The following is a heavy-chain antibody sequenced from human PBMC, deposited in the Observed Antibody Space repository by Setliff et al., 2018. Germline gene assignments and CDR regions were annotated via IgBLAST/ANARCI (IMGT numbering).Heavy chain of an antibody. V-gene: IGHV4-39*03. Sequence: SETLSLTCTVSGGSISSSSYYWGWIRQPPGKGLEWIGSIYYSGSTYYNPSLKSRVTISVDTSKNQFSLKLSSVTAADTAVYYCTVYNTGSSKDHYWGQGTLVTVSS. D-gene: IGHD2-8*02. CDR2: IYYSGST. J-gene: IGHJ4*02. CDR1: GGSISSSSYY. CDR3: TVYNTGSSKDHY.